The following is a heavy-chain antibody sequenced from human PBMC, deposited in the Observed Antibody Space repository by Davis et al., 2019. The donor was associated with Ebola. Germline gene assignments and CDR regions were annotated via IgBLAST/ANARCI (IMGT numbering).Heavy chain of an antibody. CDR1: GFTFDDYT. Sequence: GGSLRLSCAASGFTFDDYTMHWVRQAPGKGLEWVSLISWDGGSTYYADSVKGRFTISRDNSKNTLYLQMNSLRAEDTAVYYCARDQQGSYYDSSGYFNWFDPWGQGTLVTVSS. V-gene: IGHV3-43*01. CDR2: ISWDGGST. J-gene: IGHJ5*02. D-gene: IGHD3-22*01. CDR3: ARDQQGSYYDSSGYFNWFDP.